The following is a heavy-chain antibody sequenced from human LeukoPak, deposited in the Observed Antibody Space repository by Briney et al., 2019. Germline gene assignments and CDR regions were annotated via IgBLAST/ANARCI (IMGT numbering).Heavy chain of an antibody. CDR3: ASLTVTFRGTY. J-gene: IGHJ4*02. CDR1: GFTFSSYA. Sequence: GGSLRLSCAASGFTFSSYAMHWVRQAPGKGMEWVAVISYDGSNKYYADSVKGRFTISRDNSKNTLYLQMNSLRAEDTAVYYCASLTVTFRGTYWGQGTLVTVSS. D-gene: IGHD3-16*01. V-gene: IGHV3-30-3*01. CDR2: ISYDGSNK.